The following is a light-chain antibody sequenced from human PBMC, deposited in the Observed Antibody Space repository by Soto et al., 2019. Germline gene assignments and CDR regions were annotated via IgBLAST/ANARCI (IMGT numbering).Light chain of an antibody. CDR2: KAS. Sequence: DIPMTQSPSTLSASVGDRVIITCRASQSINTWLAWYQQKPGKAPNLLIYKASYLESGVPSRFSGSGSGTEFTLTISSLQPDDFATYFCQQYNSYSWTFGQGTKVEIK. J-gene: IGKJ1*01. V-gene: IGKV1-5*03. CDR3: QQYNSYSWT. CDR1: QSINTW.